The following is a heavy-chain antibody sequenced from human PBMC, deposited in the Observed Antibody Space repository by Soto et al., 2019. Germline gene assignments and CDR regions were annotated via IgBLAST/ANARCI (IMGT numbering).Heavy chain of an antibody. CDR2: INHSGST. Sequence: SETLSLTCAVYGGSFSCYYWSWIRQPPGKGLEWIGEINHSGSTNYNPSLKSRVTISVDTSKNQFSLKLSSVTAADTAVYYCARGFWSGSYSGGLGMDVWGQGSTVTVSS. V-gene: IGHV4-34*01. J-gene: IGHJ6*02. CDR3: ARGFWSGSYSGGLGMDV. D-gene: IGHD3-3*01. CDR1: GGSFSCYY.